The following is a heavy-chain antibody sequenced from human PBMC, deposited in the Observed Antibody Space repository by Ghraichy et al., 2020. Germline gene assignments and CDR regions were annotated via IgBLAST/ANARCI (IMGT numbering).Heavy chain of an antibody. CDR1: GFTFSDYY. J-gene: IGHJ3*02. CDR2: ISSSGSTI. CDR3: AHPGGAANDAFDI. V-gene: IGHV3-11*01. D-gene: IGHD1-26*01. Sequence: GESLNISCVASGFTFSDYYMSWIRQAPGKGLEWVSYISSSGSTIYYADSVKGRFTISRDNAKNSLYLQMNSLRAEDTAVYYCAHPGGAANDAFDIWGQGTMVTVSS.